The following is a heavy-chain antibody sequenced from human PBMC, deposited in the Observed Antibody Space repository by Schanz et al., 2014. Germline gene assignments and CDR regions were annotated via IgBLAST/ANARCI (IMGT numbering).Heavy chain of an antibody. CDR1: GFTFSSYD. Sequence: VQLVESGGGVVQPGRSLRLSCVASGFTFSSYDVFWVRQAPGKGLEWVSAISGSGGSTYYADSVKGRFTISRDNSKNTLYLQMNSLRAEDTAVYYCARDGYSVVVISPTESFDIWGQGTMVTVSP. CDR3: ARDGYSVVVISPTESFDI. D-gene: IGHD2-21*01. V-gene: IGHV3-23*04. CDR2: ISGSGGST. J-gene: IGHJ3*02.